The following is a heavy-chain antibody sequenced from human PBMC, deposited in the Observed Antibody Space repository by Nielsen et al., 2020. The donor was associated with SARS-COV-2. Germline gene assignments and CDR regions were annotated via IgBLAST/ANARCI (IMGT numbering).Heavy chain of an antibody. CDR2: ISSSSTI. Sequence: GVLKISCAASGFTFSSYSMNWVRQAPGKGLEWASYISSSSTIYYADSVKGRFTISRDNAKNSLYLQMNSLRDEDTAVYYCARDQLELPAGYYYYMDVWGKGTTVTVSS. D-gene: IGHD1-7*01. J-gene: IGHJ6*03. V-gene: IGHV3-48*02. CDR3: ARDQLELPAGYYYYMDV. CDR1: GFTFSSYS.